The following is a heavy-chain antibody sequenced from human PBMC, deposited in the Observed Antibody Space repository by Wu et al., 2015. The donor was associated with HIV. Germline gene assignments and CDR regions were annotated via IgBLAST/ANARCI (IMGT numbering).Heavy chain of an antibody. CDR2: IIPIFGTA. V-gene: IGHV1-69*12. CDR1: GGTFSSYA. J-gene: IGHJ5*02. CDR3: ATTGAPIVYGQWLVRSWFDP. D-gene: IGHD6-19*01. Sequence: QVQLVQSGAEVKKPGSSVKVSCKASGGTFSSYAISWVRQAPGQGLEWMGGIIPIFGTANYAQKFQGRVTITADESTSTAYMELSSLRSEDTAVYYCATTGAPIVYGQWLVRSWFDPWGQGTLVTVSS.